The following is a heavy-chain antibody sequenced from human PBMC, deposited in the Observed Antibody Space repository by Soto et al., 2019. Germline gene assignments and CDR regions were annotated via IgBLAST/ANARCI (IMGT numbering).Heavy chain of an antibody. Sequence: SEPLSLTCAFSGVSISIYDWSWIRHPPGKGLEWIGYIYYSGSTNYNPSLKSRVTISVDTSKNQFSLKLSSVTAADTAGYSCERDGLGAGDSGGKGKTATV. D-gene: IGHD7-27*01. V-gene: IGHV4-59*01. J-gene: IGHJ6*03. CDR3: ERDGLGAGDS. CDR1: GVSISIYD. CDR2: IYYSGST.